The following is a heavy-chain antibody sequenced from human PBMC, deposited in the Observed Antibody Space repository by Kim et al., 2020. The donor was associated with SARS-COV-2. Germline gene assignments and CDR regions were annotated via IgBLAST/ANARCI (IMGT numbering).Heavy chain of an antibody. CDR1: GFTFSSYA. CDR3: AKEGGMQQLLTGDAFDI. Sequence: GGSLRLSCAASGFTFSSYAMSWVRQAPGKGLEWVSAISGSGGSTYYADSVKGRFTISRDNSKNTLYLQMNSLRAEDTAVYYCAKEGGMQQLLTGDAFDIWGQGTMVTVSS. V-gene: IGHV3-23*01. J-gene: IGHJ3*02. CDR2: ISGSGGST. D-gene: IGHD6-13*01.